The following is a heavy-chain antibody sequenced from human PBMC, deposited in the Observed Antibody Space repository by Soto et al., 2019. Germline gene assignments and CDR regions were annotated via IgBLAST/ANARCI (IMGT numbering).Heavy chain of an antibody. V-gene: IGHV4-30-4*01. D-gene: IGHD5-18*01. CDR1: GGSISSGDYY. CDR2: IYYSGST. J-gene: IGHJ6*04. Sequence: QVQLQESGPGLVKPSQTLSLTCTVSGGSISSGDYYWSWIRQPPGKGLEWIGYIYYSGSTYYNPSLTSRVTISVDTSKNQCTLKLSSGTAADAAVYYCARASPVVTDVWGKGTTVTVSS. CDR3: ARASPVVTDV.